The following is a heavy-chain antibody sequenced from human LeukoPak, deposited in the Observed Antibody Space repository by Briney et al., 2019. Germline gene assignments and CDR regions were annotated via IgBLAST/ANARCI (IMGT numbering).Heavy chain of an antibody. CDR1: GGSISSYY. V-gene: IGHV4-59*12. Sequence: PSETLSLTCTVSGGSISSYYWSWIRQPPGKGLEWIGYIYYSGSTNYNPSLKSRVTISVDTSKNQFSLKLSSVTAADTAVYYCARDQSAAAGTSEYFQHWGQGTLVTVSS. D-gene: IGHD6-13*01. J-gene: IGHJ1*01. CDR2: IYYSGST. CDR3: ARDQSAAAGTSEYFQH.